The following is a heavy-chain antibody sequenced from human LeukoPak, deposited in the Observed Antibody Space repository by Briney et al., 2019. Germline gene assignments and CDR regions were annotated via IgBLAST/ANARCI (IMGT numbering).Heavy chain of an antibody. Sequence: GGSLRLSCAASGFTFSSYAMSWVRQAPGKGLEWVSAISGSGGSTYYADSVKGRFTIPRDNSKNTLYLQMNSLRAEDTAVYYCAKSAFSCSGGSCGAGSNWFDPWGQGTLVTVSS. CDR3: AKSAFSCSGGSCGAGSNWFDP. CDR1: GFTFSSYA. J-gene: IGHJ5*02. V-gene: IGHV3-23*01. D-gene: IGHD2-15*01. CDR2: ISGSGGST.